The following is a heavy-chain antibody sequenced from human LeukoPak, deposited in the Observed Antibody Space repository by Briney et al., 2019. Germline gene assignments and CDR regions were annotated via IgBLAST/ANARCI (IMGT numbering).Heavy chain of an antibody. CDR3: ARSRYGNSPDF. Sequence: SETLSLTCAVYNGSFSGYSWSWIRQPPGKGLGWIGEINHSGGTSYKPSLKSRITISLDTSKNQFSLKVNSVTAADTAVYYCARSRYGNSPDFWGQGTLVIVSS. J-gene: IGHJ4*02. D-gene: IGHD4-23*01. CDR2: INHSGGT. CDR1: NGSFSGYS. V-gene: IGHV4-34*01.